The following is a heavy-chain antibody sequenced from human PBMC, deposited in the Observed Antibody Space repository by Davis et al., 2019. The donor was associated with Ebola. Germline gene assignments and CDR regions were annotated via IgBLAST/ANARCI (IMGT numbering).Heavy chain of an antibody. Sequence: AASVKVSCKASGYTFSNYIITWVRQAPGHGLEWMGWISTYNGHAIYAQKLRGRVTMTTDTSRSTAYMELRSLRSDDTAIYYCATAYGDYLPQSFDYWGQGTLVTVSS. V-gene: IGHV1-18*01. CDR3: ATAYGDYLPQSFDY. CDR2: ISTYNGHA. D-gene: IGHD4-17*01. CDR1: GYTFSNYI. J-gene: IGHJ4*02.